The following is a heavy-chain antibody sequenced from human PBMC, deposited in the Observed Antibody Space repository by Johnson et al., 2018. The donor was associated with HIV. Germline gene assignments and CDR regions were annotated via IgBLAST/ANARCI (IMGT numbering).Heavy chain of an antibody. CDR1: GFTFSSYT. Sequence: VQLVESGGGLVQPGGSLRLSCAASGFTFSSYTLSWVRQAPGKGLERVPAISGSGGSTYYAVSVMGRFTISRDNSKNSLYLQMNSLRAEDTAVYYCAKSAWVFEGDAFDIWGQGTLVTVSS. CDR3: AKSAWVFEGDAFDI. V-gene: IGHV3-23*04. CDR2: ISGSGGST. D-gene: IGHD3-3*01. J-gene: IGHJ3*02.